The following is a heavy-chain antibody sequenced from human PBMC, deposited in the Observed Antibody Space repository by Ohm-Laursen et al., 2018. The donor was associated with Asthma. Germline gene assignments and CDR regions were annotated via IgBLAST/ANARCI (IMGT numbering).Heavy chain of an antibody. CDR2: IWFDSREE. V-gene: IGHV3-33*01. CDR3: ARRDFSGGDPSAAFDI. D-gene: IGHD2-21*02. J-gene: IGHJ3*02. Sequence: SLRLSCAAPGFTFSHYGMHWVRQAPGKGLEWVAGIWFDSREEYYTDSVKGRFTISRDNSKNTLYMQMNSLRAEDTAVYYCARRDFSGGDPSAAFDIWGQGTMVTVSS. CDR1: GFTFSHYG.